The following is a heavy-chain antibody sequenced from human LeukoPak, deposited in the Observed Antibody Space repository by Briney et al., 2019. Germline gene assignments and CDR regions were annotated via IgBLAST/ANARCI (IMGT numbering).Heavy chain of an antibody. D-gene: IGHD3-10*01. Sequence: GGSLRLSCAASGFPFSSYSMHWVRQAPGKGLEWVSYISNSSSNKYYADSLKGRFTISRDNAKNSLYLQMNSLRAEDTAVYYCARDYGAGTMTTRYWGQGTLVTVSS. J-gene: IGHJ4*02. V-gene: IGHV3-48*04. CDR2: ISNSSSNK. CDR1: GFPFSSYS. CDR3: ARDYGAGTMTTRY.